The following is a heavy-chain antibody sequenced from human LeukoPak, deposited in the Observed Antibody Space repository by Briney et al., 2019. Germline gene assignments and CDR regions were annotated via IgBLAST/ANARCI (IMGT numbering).Heavy chain of an antibody. V-gene: IGHV3-21*01. Sequence: KPGGSLRLSCAASGFTFSSYNMNWVRQAPGKGLEWVSSISSSSSYIYYADSVKGRFTISRDNAKNSLYLQMNSLRAEDTAVYYCAHFWSGYFGYWGQGTLVTVSS. J-gene: IGHJ4*02. CDR3: AHFWSGYFGY. D-gene: IGHD3-3*02. CDR2: ISSSSSYI. CDR1: GFTFSSYN.